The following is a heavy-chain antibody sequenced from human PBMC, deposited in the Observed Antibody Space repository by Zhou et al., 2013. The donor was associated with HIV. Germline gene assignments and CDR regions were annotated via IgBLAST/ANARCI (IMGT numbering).Heavy chain of an antibody. D-gene: IGHD2-21*01. CDR1: GVAFSNYA. CDR2: INPGNGKT. J-gene: IGHJ3*02. V-gene: IGHV1-3*01. CDR3: ARHRRYGDNSYAFDI. Sequence: QVHLVQSGAEVKKPGASVKVSCEAVGVAFSNYAIHWVRQAPGRSLQWMGWINPGNGKTSSPQVFQGRIRIDRDISANTSYMELSSLRSEDTGVYYCARHRRYGDNSYAFDIWGQGTMVTVSS.